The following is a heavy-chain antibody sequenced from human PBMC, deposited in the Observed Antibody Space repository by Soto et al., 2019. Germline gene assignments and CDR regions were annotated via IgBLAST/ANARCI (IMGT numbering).Heavy chain of an antibody. V-gene: IGHV4-59*01. Sequence: SETLSLTCTVSGGSISGYYWSWIRQPPGKGLEWIGNVYYSGGAKYNPSVKRRVSISVDTSKNQFSLNLSSVTAADTAVYYCSRDGDGRMTTNPYYYYGMDVWGPGITVTVSS. CDR1: GGSISGYY. D-gene: IGHD2-21*02. CDR3: SRDGDGRMTTNPYYYYGMDV. CDR2: VYYSGGA. J-gene: IGHJ6*02.